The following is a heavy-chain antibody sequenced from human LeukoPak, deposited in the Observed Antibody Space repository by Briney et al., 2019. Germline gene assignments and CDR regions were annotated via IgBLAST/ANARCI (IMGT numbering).Heavy chain of an antibody. Sequence: ASVKVSCKASGYTFTSYGISWVRQAPGQGLEWMGWISAYNGNTNYAQKLQGRVTMTTDTSTSTAYMELRSLRSDDTAVYYGARDHPYCSSIRCYGRYFQHWGQGTLVTVSS. CDR3: ARDHPYCSSIRCYGRYFQH. V-gene: IGHV1-18*01. CDR2: ISAYNGNT. J-gene: IGHJ1*01. D-gene: IGHD2-2*01. CDR1: GYTFTSYG.